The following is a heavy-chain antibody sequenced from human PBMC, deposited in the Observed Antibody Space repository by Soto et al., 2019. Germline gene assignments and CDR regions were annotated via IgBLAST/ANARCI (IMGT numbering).Heavy chain of an antibody. Sequence: EVQVLESGGGLVQPGGSLRFSCAASGFTFSRYAMSWVRQAPGKGLEWVSVIRGSGDTTHYADSVKGRFTISRDNDKNTVYLQMNSLRAEDTAVYYCAKDYEWLVSGAGFDNWGQGTLVTVSS. V-gene: IGHV3-23*01. CDR1: GFTFSRYA. D-gene: IGHD6-19*01. CDR3: AKDYEWLVSGAGFDN. J-gene: IGHJ4*02. CDR2: IRGSGDTT.